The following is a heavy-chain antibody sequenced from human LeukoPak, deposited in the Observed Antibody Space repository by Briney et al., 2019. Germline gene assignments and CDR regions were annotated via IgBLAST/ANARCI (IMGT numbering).Heavy chain of an antibody. Sequence: SETLSLTCTVSGGSICSYYWSWIRQPPGKGLEWMGYIYYSGSTNYNPSLKSRVTISVHTSKNQFSLKLSSVTAADTAVYYCARSRLLAKSYYYYMDVWGKGTTVTISS. CDR1: GGSICSYY. D-gene: IGHD5-18*01. CDR3: ARSRLLAKSYYYYMDV. V-gene: IGHV4-59*01. J-gene: IGHJ6*03. CDR2: IYYSGST.